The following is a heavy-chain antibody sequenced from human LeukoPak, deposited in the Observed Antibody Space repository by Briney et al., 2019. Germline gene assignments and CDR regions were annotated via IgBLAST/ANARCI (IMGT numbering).Heavy chain of an antibody. Sequence: GGSLRLSCAASGFTFSDYYMSWIRQAPGKGLEWVSYISSGGSTIYYTDSVKGRFTISRDNAKNSLYLQMNSLGVDDTAVYYCARSGNTGRNWYFDLWGRGTLVTVSS. D-gene: IGHD3-10*01. V-gene: IGHV3-11*04. CDR3: ARSGNTGRNWYFDL. CDR1: GFTFSDYY. J-gene: IGHJ2*01. CDR2: ISSGGSTI.